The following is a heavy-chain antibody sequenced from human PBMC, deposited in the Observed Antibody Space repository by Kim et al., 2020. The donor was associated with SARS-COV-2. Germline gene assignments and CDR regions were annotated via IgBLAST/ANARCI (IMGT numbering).Heavy chain of an antibody. V-gene: IGHV3-23*01. D-gene: IGHD2-8*01. CDR3: VKYGVTENFGEY. CDR2: IGGSGTNR. Sequence: GGSLRLSCAASGFTFSSCGMAWVRQAPGKGLEWVSGIGGSGTNRHYTNSVRGRFTISRDNSRNTVYLQMNSLRGDDTALYYCVKYGVTENFGEYWGQGTL. CDR1: GFTFSSCG. J-gene: IGHJ4*02.